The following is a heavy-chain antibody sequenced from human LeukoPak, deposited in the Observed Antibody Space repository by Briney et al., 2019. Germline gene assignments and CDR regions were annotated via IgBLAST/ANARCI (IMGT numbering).Heavy chain of an antibody. CDR2: IIPIFGTA. CDR3: ARSSAAAPYYDSSGYYYRRFDY. D-gene: IGHD3-22*01. CDR1: GGTFSSYA. V-gene: IGHV1-69*13. Sequence: GASVKVSCKASGGTFSSYAISWVRQAPGQGLEWMGGIIPIFGTANYAQKFQGRVTITADESTSTAYMELSSLRSEDTAVYYCARSSAAAPYYDSSGYYYRRFDYWGQGTLVTVSS. J-gene: IGHJ4*02.